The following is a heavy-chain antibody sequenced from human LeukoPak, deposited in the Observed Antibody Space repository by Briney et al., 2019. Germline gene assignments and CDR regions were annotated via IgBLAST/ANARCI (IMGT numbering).Heavy chain of an antibody. CDR3: ARDRDSGDYTAAPGDY. V-gene: IGHV3-48*02. D-gene: IGHD4-17*01. CDR1: GFMFSSNW. CDR2: ISSSGSTI. Sequence: GGSLRLSCAASGFMFSSNWMSWVRLAPGKGLEWISYISSSGSTINYADSVKGRFTISRDSAKNSLYLQMNSLRDEDTTVYYCARDRDSGDYTAAPGDYWGQGTLVTVSS. J-gene: IGHJ4*02.